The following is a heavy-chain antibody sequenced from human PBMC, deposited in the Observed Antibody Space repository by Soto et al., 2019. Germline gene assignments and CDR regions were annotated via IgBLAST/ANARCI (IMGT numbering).Heavy chain of an antibody. CDR3: ARDRRYSSGWNDY. Sequence: SVKVSWKASGGTFSSYAISWVRQAPGQGLEWMGGIIPIFGTANYAQKFQGRVTITADESTSTAYMELSSLRSEDTAVYYCARDRRYSSGWNDYWGQGTLVTVSS. D-gene: IGHD6-19*01. V-gene: IGHV1-69*13. CDR2: IIPIFGTA. J-gene: IGHJ4*02. CDR1: GGTFSSYA.